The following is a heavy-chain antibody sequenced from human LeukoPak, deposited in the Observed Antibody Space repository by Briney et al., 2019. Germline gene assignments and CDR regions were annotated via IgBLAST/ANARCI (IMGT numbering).Heavy chain of an antibody. V-gene: IGHV3-9*01. J-gene: IGHJ4*02. CDR2: ISWNSGSI. CDR3: AKSPAVAGTGYFDY. Sequence: PGGSLRLSCAASGFTFDDYAMHWVRQAPGKGLEWVSGISWNSGSIGYADSVKGRFTISRDNAKNSLYLQMNSLRAEDTALYHCAKSPAVAGTGYFDYWGQGTLVTVSS. CDR1: GFTFDDYA. D-gene: IGHD6-19*01.